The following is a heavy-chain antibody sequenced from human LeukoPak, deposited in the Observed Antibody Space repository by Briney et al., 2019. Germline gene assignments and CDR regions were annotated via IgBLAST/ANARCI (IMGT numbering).Heavy chain of an antibody. CDR1: GFIFSGYW. J-gene: IGHJ3*01. D-gene: IGHD6-6*01. CDR3: ARGVYAFDV. Sequence: LTGGSLRLSCAASGFIFSGYWMTWVRQAPGTGLEWVTYMNEGGTEIYYLDSVKGRFSISRDNGKNSLYLQMNSLRVEDTAVYYCARGVYAFDVWGQGTMVTVSS. CDR2: MNEGGTEI. V-gene: IGHV3-7*01.